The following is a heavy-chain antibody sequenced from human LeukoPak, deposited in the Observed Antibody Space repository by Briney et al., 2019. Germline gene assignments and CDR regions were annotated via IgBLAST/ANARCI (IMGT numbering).Heavy chain of an antibody. D-gene: IGHD4-11*01. V-gene: IGHV4-34*01. CDR3: ARAQLQYDPYFDY. Sequence: SETLSLTCAVYGGCFSGYYWSWIRQPPGKGLEWIGEINHSGSTNYNPSLKSRVTISVDTSKNQFSLKLSSVTAADTAVYYCARAQLQYDPYFDYWGQGTLVTVSS. CDR2: INHSGST. J-gene: IGHJ4*02. CDR1: GGCFSGYY.